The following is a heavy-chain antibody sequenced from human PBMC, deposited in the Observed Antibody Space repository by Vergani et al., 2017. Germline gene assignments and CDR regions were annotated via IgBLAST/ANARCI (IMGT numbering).Heavy chain of an antibody. CDR3: ARDLRLLYNRFDP. Sequence: QVQLVESGGGVVKPGRSLRLSCAASGFTFNQYGMHWVRQAPGKGLEWVAVTWYDGNNKHYADSLKGRFTISRDNSKSTMYLQINSLRDEDTGVYYCARDLRLLYNRFDPWGQGTLVTVSS. CDR1: GFTFNQYG. J-gene: IGHJ5*02. D-gene: IGHD1-14*01. CDR2: TWYDGNNK. V-gene: IGHV3-33*01.